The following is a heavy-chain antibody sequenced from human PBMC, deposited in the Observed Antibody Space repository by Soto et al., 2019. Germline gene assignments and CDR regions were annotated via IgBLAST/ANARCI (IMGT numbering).Heavy chain of an antibody. J-gene: IGHJ4*02. V-gene: IGHV3-23*01. D-gene: IGHD3-22*01. CDR2: ISGSGGST. CDR3: AKARRQWLLKWASDY. CDR1: GFTFSSYA. Sequence: EVQLLESGGGLVQPGGSLRLSCAASGFTFSSYAMSWVRQAPGKGLEWVSAISGSGGSTYYADSVKGRFTISRDNSKNTLYLQINSLRAEDTAVYYCAKARRQWLLKWASDYWGQGTLVTVSS.